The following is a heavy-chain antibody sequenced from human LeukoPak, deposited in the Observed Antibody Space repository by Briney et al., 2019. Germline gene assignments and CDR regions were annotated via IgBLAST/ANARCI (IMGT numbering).Heavy chain of an antibody. D-gene: IGHD5-18*01. CDR3: AREGGSSGYSYGYNWFAP. V-gene: IGHV7-4-1*02. CDR1: GYIFTSYA. CDR2: INTNTGNP. J-gene: IGHJ5*02. Sequence: ASVKVSCKASGYIFTSYAMNWVRQAPGQGLEWMGWINTNTGNPTYAQGLTGRFVFSLDTSVNTAYLQISSLKVDDTAVYYCAREGGSSGYSYGYNWFAPWGQGTLVTVSS.